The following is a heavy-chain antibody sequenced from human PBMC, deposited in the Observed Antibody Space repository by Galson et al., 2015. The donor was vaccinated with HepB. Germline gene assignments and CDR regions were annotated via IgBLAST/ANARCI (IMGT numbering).Heavy chain of an antibody. CDR2: IIPIFGTA. CDR3: AKLYYDFWSGYYSENWFDY. J-gene: IGHJ5*01. D-gene: IGHD3-3*01. V-gene: IGHV1-69*06. CDR1: GGTFSSYA. Sequence: SVKVSCKASGGTFSSYAISWVRQAPGQGLEWMGGIIPIFGTANYAQKFQGRVTITADKSTSTAYMELSSLRSEDTAVYYCAKLYYDFWSGYYSENWFDYWGQGTLVTVSS.